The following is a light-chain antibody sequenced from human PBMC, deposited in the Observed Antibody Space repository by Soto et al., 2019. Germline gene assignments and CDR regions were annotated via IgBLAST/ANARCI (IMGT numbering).Light chain of an antibody. CDR2: EVT. CDR3: ISYTGSSTSDV. J-gene: IGLJ1*01. CDR1: SGEVGRYNH. V-gene: IGLV2-14*01. Sequence: QSALTQPASVSGSPGQSITISCAGTSGEVGRYNHVAWYQQHPGKVPKLIIYEVTKRPSGVSNRFSGSKSGNTASLNISGLQAEDEADYYCISYTGSSTSDVFGTGTKLTVL.